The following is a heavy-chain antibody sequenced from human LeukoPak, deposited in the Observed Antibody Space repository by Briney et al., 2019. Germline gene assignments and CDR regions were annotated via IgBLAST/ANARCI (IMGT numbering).Heavy chain of an antibody. CDR2: IYSGGST. Sequence: GGSLRLSCAASGFTVSSNYMSWVRQAPGKGLEWVSVIYSGGSTYSADSVKGRFTISRDNSKNTLYLQMNSLRAGDTAVYYCAIHDTLSSSWFFFDYGGQGTLVTVSS. CDR1: GFTVSSNY. V-gene: IGHV3-66*02. D-gene: IGHD6-13*01. J-gene: IGHJ4*02. CDR3: AIHDTLSSSWFFFDY.